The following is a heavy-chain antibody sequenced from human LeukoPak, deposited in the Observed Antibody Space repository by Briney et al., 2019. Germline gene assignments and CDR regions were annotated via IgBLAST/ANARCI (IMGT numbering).Heavy chain of an antibody. Sequence: GGSLRLSCAASGFTLSSYAMHWVRQAPGKGLEWVAVISNDGINKYYADSVKGRFTISRDSSKNTLYLQMNSLRVEDTAVYSCVRDPQFVAVPATAAGFFDYWGQGTLVTVSS. CDR3: VRDPQFVAVPATAAGFFDY. CDR1: GFTLSSYA. J-gene: IGHJ4*02. D-gene: IGHD2-2*01. V-gene: IGHV3-30-3*01. CDR2: ISNDGINK.